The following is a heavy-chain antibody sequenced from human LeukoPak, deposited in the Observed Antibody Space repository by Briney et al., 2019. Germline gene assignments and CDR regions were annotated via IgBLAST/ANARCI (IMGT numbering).Heavy chain of an antibody. V-gene: IGHV4-38-2*02. CDR2: LYHRGST. CDR1: GYSISSGYY. CDR3: AREKKSCTSSTCYGIDY. D-gene: IGHD2-2*01. Sequence: SETLSLTCAVSGYSISSGYYWGWIRQPPGKGLERIGSLYHRGSTSYNPSLESRITISADTSRNQFSLKLTSVTAADTAVYYCAREKKSCTSSTCYGIDYWGQGTLVTVSS. J-gene: IGHJ4*02.